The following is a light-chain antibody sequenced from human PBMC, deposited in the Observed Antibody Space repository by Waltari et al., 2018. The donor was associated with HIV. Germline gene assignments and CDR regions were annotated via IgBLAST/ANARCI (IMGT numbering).Light chain of an antibody. Sequence: QSVLTQPPSVSASPGQKVNISCSGSSSNIGNNHVSWYQQLPGSAPKLLSYGKNKRPPGFRDRVAGSKSGTSATLGITGLQTGDEADYYCATWDWRLSAVVFGGGTKLVVL. CDR2: GKN. J-gene: IGLJ2*01. CDR1: SSNIGNNH. CDR3: ATWDWRLSAVV. V-gene: IGLV1-51*02.